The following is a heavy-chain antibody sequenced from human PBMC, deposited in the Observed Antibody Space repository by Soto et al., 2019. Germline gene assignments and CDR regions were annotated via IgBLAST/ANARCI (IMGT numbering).Heavy chain of an antibody. V-gene: IGHV3-11*01. J-gene: IGHJ5*02. CDR3: ARWAAAGKRRWFDP. CDR2: ISSSGSTI. CDR1: GFTFSDYY. D-gene: IGHD6-13*01. Sequence: PGGSLRLSCAAPGFTFSDYYMSWSRQAPGKGLEWVSYISSSGSTIYYADSVKGRFTISRDNAKNSLYLQMNSLRAEDTAVYYCARWAAAGKRRWFDPWGQGTLVTVSS.